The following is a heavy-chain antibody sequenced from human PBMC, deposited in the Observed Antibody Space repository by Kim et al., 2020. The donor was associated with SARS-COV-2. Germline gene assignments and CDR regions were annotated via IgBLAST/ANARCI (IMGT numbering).Heavy chain of an antibody. D-gene: IGHD5-12*01. CDR2: TYYRAEGYY. V-gene: IGHV6-1*01. CDR3: ARHRAAVATDV. Sequence: SQTLSLTSSISGDSVSSYTSSWHWMMQSPTRGLEWLVRTYYRAEGYYEYALSVQSRITVNPDTSKNQFSLQLTSVTPEDTAVYFCARHRAAVATDVWGQGTTVTVSS. J-gene: IGHJ6*02. CDR1: GDSVSSYTSS.